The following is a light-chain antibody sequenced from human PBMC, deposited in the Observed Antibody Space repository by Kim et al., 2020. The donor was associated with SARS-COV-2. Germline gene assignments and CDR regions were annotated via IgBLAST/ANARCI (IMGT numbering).Light chain of an antibody. CDR1: NIGGKS. CDR2: YDR. Sequence: SYELTQPPSVSVAPGETARITCGGHNIGGKSVHWYQQKPGQAPVLVISYDRNRPSGIPERFSGSNSGNIATLTISRVEAGDEADYYCQVWDSSTSHRVFGGGTQLTVL. CDR3: QVWDSSTSHRV. J-gene: IGLJ3*02. V-gene: IGLV3-21*04.